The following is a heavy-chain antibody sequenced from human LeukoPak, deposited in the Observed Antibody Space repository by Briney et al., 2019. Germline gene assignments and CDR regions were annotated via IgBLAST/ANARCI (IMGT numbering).Heavy chain of an antibody. CDR3: ARVLYSSAWYEGYDS. J-gene: IGHJ5*01. Sequence: GGSLRLSCAASGFTFSSYTMNWVRQAPGKGLEWVSSISSSSSYLYYADSLKGRFTISRDNAKNSLHLQMNSLRAEDTAVYYCARVLYSSAWYEGYDSWGQGTLVTVSS. D-gene: IGHD6-19*01. V-gene: IGHV3-21*01. CDR2: ISSSSSYL. CDR1: GFTFSSYT.